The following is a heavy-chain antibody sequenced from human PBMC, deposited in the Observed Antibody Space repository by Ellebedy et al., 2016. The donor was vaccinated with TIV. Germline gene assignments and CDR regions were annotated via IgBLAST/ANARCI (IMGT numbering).Heavy chain of an antibody. D-gene: IGHD3-16*01. J-gene: IGHJ4*02. V-gene: IGHV3-64D*06. CDR2: IVSNGDST. Sequence: GESLKISCAASGFTFSSYAMSWVRQAPGKGLEYISAIVSNGDSTYYANSVKGRFIISRDNSKNTLYLQMSSLRLEDTAVYYCVKAWGDWGQGTLVTVSS. CDR3: VKAWGD. CDR1: GFTFSSYA.